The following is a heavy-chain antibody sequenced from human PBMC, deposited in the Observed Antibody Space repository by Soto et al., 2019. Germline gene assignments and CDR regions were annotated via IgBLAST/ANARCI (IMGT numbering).Heavy chain of an antibody. CDR1: GFTFNNYW. CDR3: TAGELD. Sequence: GWSLRLSCAASGFTFNNYWMHWVRQAPGKGLVWVSLTNTDGTNTNHADSVKGRFTISRDNAKNTVYLQMNSLRAEDTAVYYCTAGELDWGQGSPVTLSS. CDR2: TNTDGTNT. J-gene: IGHJ4*02. D-gene: IGHD3-16*01. V-gene: IGHV3-74*01.